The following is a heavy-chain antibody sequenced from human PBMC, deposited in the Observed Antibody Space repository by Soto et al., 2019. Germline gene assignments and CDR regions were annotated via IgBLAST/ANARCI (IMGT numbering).Heavy chain of an antibody. CDR2: ISGSGGNT. D-gene: IGHD3-10*01. V-gene: IGHV3-23*01. J-gene: IGHJ4*02. CDR1: GFTFSTYA. Sequence: EVQLLESGGGLVQPGGSLRLSCAVSGFTFSTYAMSWVRQAPGKGLEWVSAISGSGGNTYYADSVRGRFTISRDNSKNTLHLQMNSLTVEDTAIYYCAKGGVVRGVSDYWGQGTLLTVSS. CDR3: AKGGVVRGVSDY.